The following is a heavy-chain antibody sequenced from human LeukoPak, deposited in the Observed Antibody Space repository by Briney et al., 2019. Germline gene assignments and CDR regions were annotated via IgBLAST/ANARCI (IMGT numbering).Heavy chain of an antibody. Sequence: PGGSLRLSCAASGFTFSNYWMSWVRQAPGKGLEWLANIKQDGSEEYYVDSVKGRFTISRDNAENSLFLQMNSLGAEGTAVYYCARTNVATPGYGWGQGTLVTVSS. CDR2: IKQDGSEE. V-gene: IGHV3-7*01. CDR3: ARTNVATPGYG. CDR1: GFTFSNYW. D-gene: IGHD6-13*01. J-gene: IGHJ4*02.